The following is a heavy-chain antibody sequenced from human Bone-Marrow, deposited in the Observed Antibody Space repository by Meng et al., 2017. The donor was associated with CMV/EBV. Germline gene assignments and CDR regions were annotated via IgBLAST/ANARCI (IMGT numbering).Heavy chain of an antibody. Sequence: GGSLRLSCAASGFTFSNYNMGWVRQAPGKGLEWVSSISSSSSYIYFADSVKGRFTISRDNAKSSLYLQMNSLRAEDTAVYYCARDGWSPGVFDVWGQGTTVTVSS. V-gene: IGHV3-21*01. D-gene: IGHD3-3*01. CDR3: ARDGWSPGVFDV. CDR1: GFTFSNYN. CDR2: ISSSSSYI. J-gene: IGHJ6*02.